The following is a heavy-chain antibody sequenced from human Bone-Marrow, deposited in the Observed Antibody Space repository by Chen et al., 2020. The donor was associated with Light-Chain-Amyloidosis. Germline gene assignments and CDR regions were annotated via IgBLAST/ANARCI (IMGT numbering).Heavy chain of an antibody. V-gene: IGHV5-51*01. CDR2: IYPDDSDA. Sequence: EVQLDQAGPVVKKPGESLMLSCKGTGSTFPNYWIGWVRQMPGKGLEWMGVIYPDDSDARYSPSFEGQVTISADKSITTAYLQWRSLKASDTAMYYCARRRDGYNFDYWGQGTLVTVSS. D-gene: IGHD5-12*01. CDR1: GSTFPNYW. CDR3: ARRRDGYNFDY. J-gene: IGHJ4*02.